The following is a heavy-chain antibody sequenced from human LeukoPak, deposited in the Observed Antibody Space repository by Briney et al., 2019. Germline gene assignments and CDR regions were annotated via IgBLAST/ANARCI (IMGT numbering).Heavy chain of an antibody. J-gene: IGHJ4*02. V-gene: IGHV3-30*18. CDR3: AKDASSGWYRGYFDY. CDR1: GFTFSSCG. Sequence: GGSLRLSCAASGFTFSSCGMHWVRQAPGKGLEWVAVISYDGSNKYYADSVKGRFTISRDNSKNTLYLQMNSLRAEDTAVYYCAKDASSGWYRGYFDYWGQGTLVTVSS. D-gene: IGHD6-19*01. CDR2: ISYDGSNK.